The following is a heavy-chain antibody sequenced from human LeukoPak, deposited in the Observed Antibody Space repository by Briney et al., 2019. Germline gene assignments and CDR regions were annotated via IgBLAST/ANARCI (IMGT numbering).Heavy chain of an antibody. CDR2: IYSTGST. V-gene: IGHV4-59*01. Sequence: SETLSLTCAVYGGSFSNYYWSWIRQSPEKGLESIGFIYSTGSTNYNPSLKSRVTISIDTSQNQFSLRLGSVTAADTAVYYCARFSNYYDSSIHYLDYWGQGTLVSVSS. CDR3: ARFSNYYDSSIHYLDY. J-gene: IGHJ4*02. CDR1: GGSFSNYY. D-gene: IGHD3-22*01.